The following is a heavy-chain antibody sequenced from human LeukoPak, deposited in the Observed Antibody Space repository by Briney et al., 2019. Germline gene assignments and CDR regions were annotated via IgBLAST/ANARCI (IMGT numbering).Heavy chain of an antibody. V-gene: IGHV1-2*02. J-gene: IGHJ5*02. CDR1: GYTFTGYY. CDR2: INPNSGGT. Sequence: ASVKVSCKASGYTFTGYYMHWVRQAPGQGLGWMGWINPNSGGTNYAQKFQGRVTMTRDTSISTAYMELSRLRSDDTAVYYCARVAGHWLVPFNWFDPWGQGTLVTVSS. CDR3: ARVAGHWLVPFNWFDP. D-gene: IGHD6-19*01.